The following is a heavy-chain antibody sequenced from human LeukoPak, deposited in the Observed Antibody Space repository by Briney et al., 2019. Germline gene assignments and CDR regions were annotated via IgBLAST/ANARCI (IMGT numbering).Heavy chain of an antibody. CDR3: ASDSS. Sequence: GSLRLSCAASGFIFSTYAMSWVRQPPGKGLEWIGSIYYSGSTYYNPSLKSRVTISVDTSKNQFSLKLSSVTAADTAVYYCASDSSWGQGTLVTVSS. CDR2: IYYSGST. V-gene: IGHV4-39*01. CDR1: GFIFSTYA. J-gene: IGHJ4*02. D-gene: IGHD2-15*01.